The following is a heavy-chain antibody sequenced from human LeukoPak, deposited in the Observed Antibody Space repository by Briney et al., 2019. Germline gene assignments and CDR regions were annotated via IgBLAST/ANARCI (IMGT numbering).Heavy chain of an antibody. J-gene: IGHJ4*02. D-gene: IGHD1-26*01. CDR1: GGSVTSQY. Sequence: SETLSLTCSVSGGSVTSQYWSWIRQPPGKGLEWIGYSYYTGSTKYSPSLQSRVTMSVDTSKNRHSLQLTSVTAADTAVYYCARGSHNLLVWGQGTLVTVSS. CDR3: ARGSHNLLV. CDR2: SYYTGST. V-gene: IGHV4-59*02.